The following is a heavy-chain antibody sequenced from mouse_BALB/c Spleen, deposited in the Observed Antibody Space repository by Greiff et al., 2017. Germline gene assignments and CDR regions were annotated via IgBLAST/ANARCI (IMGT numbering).Heavy chain of an antibody. J-gene: IGHJ4*01. Sequence: EVHLVESGGGLVKPGGSLKLSCAASGFTFSDYYMYWVRQTPEKRLEWVATISDGGSYTYYPDSVKGRFTISRDNAKNNLYLQMSSLKSEDTAMYYCARNMGGSSYYYAMDYWGQGTSVTVSS. V-gene: IGHV5-4*02. CDR3: ARNMGGSSYYYAMDY. D-gene: IGHD1-1*01. CDR2: ISDGGSYT. CDR1: GFTFSDYY.